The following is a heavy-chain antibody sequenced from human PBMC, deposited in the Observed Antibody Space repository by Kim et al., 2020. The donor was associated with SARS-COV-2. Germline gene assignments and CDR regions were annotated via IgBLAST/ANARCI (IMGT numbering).Heavy chain of an antibody. D-gene: IGHD3-10*01. CDR2: INHSGST. Sequence: SETLSLTCAVYGGSFSGYYWSWIRQPPGKGLEWIGEINHSGSTNYNPSLKSRVTISVDTSKNQFSLKLSSVTAADTAVYYCASGVTREYGSGRNYWGQGTLVTVSS. CDR3: ASGVTREYGSGRNY. J-gene: IGHJ4*02. V-gene: IGHV4-34*01. CDR1: GGSFSGYY.